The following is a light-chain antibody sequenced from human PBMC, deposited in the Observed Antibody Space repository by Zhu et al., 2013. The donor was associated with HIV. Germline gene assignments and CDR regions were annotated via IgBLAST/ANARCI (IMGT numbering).Light chain of an antibody. CDR1: QSVSSAY. V-gene: IGKV3-20*01. J-gene: IGKJ2*01. Sequence: EVVLTQSPGTLSLSPGERATLSCRASQSVSSAYLAWYRQKPGQAPRLLIYGATIRATGIPDRISGSGSGTDFTLTISRLEPEDFAVYFCQQYVTSPPMYTFGQGTRLEIK. CDR2: GAT. CDR3: QQYVTSPPMYT.